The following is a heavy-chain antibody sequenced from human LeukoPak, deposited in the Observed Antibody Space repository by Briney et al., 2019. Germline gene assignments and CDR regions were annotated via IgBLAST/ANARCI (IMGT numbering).Heavy chain of an antibody. Sequence: GASVKVSCKASGGTFSSYAISWVRQAPGQGLEWMGGIIPIFGTANYAQKFQGRVTITTDESTSTAYMELSSLRSEDTAVYYCARAWRYCSGGSCSDAFDIWGQGAMVTVSS. D-gene: IGHD2-15*01. CDR2: IIPIFGTA. V-gene: IGHV1-69*05. CDR3: ARAWRYCSGGSCSDAFDI. J-gene: IGHJ3*02. CDR1: GGTFSSYA.